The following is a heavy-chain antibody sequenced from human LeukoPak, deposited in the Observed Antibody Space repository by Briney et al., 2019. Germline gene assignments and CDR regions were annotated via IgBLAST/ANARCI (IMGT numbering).Heavy chain of an antibody. CDR2: ICSSSSYK. D-gene: IGHD3-10*01. CDR3: AKDQRRGYGSGGYFRGIFFY. CDR1: GFTFSAYS. Sequence: GGSLRLSCAASGFTFSAYSMHWVRQAPGKGLEWVSSICSSSSYKYYADSVKGRFTISRDNAKNSLYLPMNSLSVEDTAVYYCAKDQRRGYGSGGYFRGIFFYWGQGALVTVSS. J-gene: IGHJ4*02. V-gene: IGHV3-21*04.